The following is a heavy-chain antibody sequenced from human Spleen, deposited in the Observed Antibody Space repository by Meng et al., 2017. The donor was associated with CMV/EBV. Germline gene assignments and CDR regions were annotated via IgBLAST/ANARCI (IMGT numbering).Heavy chain of an antibody. D-gene: IGHD2-8*02. V-gene: IGHV4-34*01. Sequence: SETLSLTCAVYGGSFSGYYWSWIRQPPGKGLEWIGEINHSGSTNYNPSPKSRVTISVDTSKNQFSLKLSSVTAADTAVYYCARDRPRYWTGGTHYGDSKGFYYYLMDVWGQGTTVTVSS. CDR3: ARDRPRYWTGGTHYGDSKGFYYYLMDV. J-gene: IGHJ6*02. CDR1: GGSFSGYY. CDR2: INHSGST.